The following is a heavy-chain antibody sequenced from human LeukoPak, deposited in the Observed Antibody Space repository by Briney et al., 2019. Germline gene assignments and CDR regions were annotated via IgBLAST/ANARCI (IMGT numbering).Heavy chain of an antibody. D-gene: IGHD5-12*01. CDR1: GGSISSGDYY. V-gene: IGHV4-30-4*01. Sequence: SETLSLTCTVSGGSISSGDYYWSWIRQPPGKGLEWIGYIYYSGSTYYNPSLKSRVTISVDTSKNQFSLKLSSVTAADTAVYYCARVSVATILDYWGQGTLVTVSP. CDR3: ARVSVATILDY. J-gene: IGHJ4*02. CDR2: IYYSGST.